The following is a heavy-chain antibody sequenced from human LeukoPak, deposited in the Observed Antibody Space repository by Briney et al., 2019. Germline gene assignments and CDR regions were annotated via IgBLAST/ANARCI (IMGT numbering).Heavy chain of an antibody. CDR1: GFTLRNLG. D-gene: IGHD5-12*01. CDR3: AKNEVWWLPDS. V-gene: IGHV3-30*02. CDR2: IGYDGSNE. Sequence: GGSLRLSCAASGFTLRNLGMHCVGHASGKGRQWVAFIGYDGSNEYYADYVKGRFTISRDNFKNTLYLQMNSLRADDAALYYCAKNEVWWLPDSWGQGTLVTVSS. J-gene: IGHJ4*02.